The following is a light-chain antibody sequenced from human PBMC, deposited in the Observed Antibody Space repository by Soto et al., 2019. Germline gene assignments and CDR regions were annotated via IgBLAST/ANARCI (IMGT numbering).Light chain of an antibody. V-gene: IGKV3-15*01. J-gene: IGKJ4*01. CDR1: QSVSSN. CDR3: QQYNNWPPLT. CDR2: GAS. Sequence: VMSLSPGARSISPGKTATLSSSTSQSVSSNLAWYQQKPGQAPRLLIYGASTRATGIPARFSGSGSGTEFTLTISSLQSEDFAVYYCQQYNNWPPLTFGGGTNV.